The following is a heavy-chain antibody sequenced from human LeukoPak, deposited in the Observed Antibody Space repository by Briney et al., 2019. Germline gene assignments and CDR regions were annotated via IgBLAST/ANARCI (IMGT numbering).Heavy chain of an antibody. D-gene: IGHD3-22*01. V-gene: IGHV4-39*01. CDR1: GGSISISSYY. CDR2: IYYSGST. Sequence: SETLSLTCTVSGGSISISSYYWGWIRQPPGKGLEWIGSIYYSGSTYSNPPLTSRVIISVDTSKNQFSLKLSSVTAADTAVYYCARGSGYFDYWGQGTLVTVSS. J-gene: IGHJ4*02. CDR3: ARGSGYFDY.